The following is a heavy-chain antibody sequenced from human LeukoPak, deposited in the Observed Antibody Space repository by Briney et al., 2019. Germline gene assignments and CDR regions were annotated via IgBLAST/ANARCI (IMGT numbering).Heavy chain of an antibody. D-gene: IGHD6-13*01. J-gene: IGHJ4*02. CDR3: AKTGIGSSWYYFDY. Sequence: GGSLRLSCAASGFTFSSYGISWVRQAPGKGLEWVSAISGSGGSTYYADSVKGRFTISRDNSKNTVYLQMNSLRAEDTAVYYCAKTGIGSSWYYFDYWGQGTLVTVSS. CDR2: ISGSGGST. CDR1: GFTFSSYG. V-gene: IGHV3-23*01.